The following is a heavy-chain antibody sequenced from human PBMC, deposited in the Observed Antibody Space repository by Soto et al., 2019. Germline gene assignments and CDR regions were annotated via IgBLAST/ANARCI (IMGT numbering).Heavy chain of an antibody. CDR3: AHKGGGDRILDY. J-gene: IGHJ4*02. CDR1: GFSLSTSGVG. V-gene: IGHV2-5*02. CDR2: IYWDYAK. Sequence: QITLKESGPTLVKPTQTLTLTCTFSGFSLSTSGVGVGWIRQPPGKALEWLALIYWDYAKEYIPSLKSRLTSTKDPPQTPVVLKSTNLDPVDTAPYYRAHKGGGDRILDYWGQGTLVTVSS. D-gene: IGHD3-16*01.